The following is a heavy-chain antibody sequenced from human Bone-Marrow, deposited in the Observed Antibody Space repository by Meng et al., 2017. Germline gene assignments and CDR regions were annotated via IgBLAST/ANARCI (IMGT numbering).Heavy chain of an antibody. Sequence: GESLKISCAASGFTFSSYWMHWVRQAPGKGLVWVSRINSDGSSTSYADSVKGRFTISRDNAKNTLYLQMNSLRAEDTAVHYCASLKRVLRYFDWFTSDAFDIWGQGTMVTVSS. D-gene: IGHD3-9*01. V-gene: IGHV3-74*01. CDR3: ASLKRVLRYFDWFTSDAFDI. CDR1: GFTFSSYW. CDR2: INSDGSST. J-gene: IGHJ3*02.